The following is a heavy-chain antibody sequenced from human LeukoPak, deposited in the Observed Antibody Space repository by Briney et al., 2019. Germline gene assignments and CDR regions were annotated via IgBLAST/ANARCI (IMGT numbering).Heavy chain of an antibody. Sequence: PSETLSLTCAVSGGSITNNHYWTWVRQAPGKGLEWIADIFHTGIANHNPSLKRRVTISMDRSKNQFSLTLISVTAADTAVYYCAGGGEAWELLGYWGRGTLVTVSS. D-gene: IGHD3-16*01. CDR2: IFHTGIA. V-gene: IGHV4-4*02. CDR1: GGSITNNHY. J-gene: IGHJ4*02. CDR3: AGGGEAWELLGY.